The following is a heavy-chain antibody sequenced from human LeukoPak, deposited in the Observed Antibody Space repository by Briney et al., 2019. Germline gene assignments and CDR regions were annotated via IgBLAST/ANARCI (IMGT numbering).Heavy chain of an antibody. CDR1: GGSFSGYY. CDR3: ARGMAVAGTSGLDY. CDR2: INHSGST. Sequence: PSETLSLTCAVYGGSFSGYYWSWIRQPPGKGLEWIGEINHSGSTNYNPSLKSRVTISVDTSKNQFSLKLSSVTAADTAVYYCARGMAVAGTSGLDYWGQGTLVTVSS. D-gene: IGHD6-19*01. V-gene: IGHV4-34*01. J-gene: IGHJ4*02.